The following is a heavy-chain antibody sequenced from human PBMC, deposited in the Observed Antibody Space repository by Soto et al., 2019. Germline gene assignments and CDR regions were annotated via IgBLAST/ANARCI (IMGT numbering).Heavy chain of an antibody. CDR2: ISGSGGST. V-gene: IGHV3-23*01. CDR1: GFTFSSYA. Sequence: HPGGSLRLSCAASGFTFSSYAMSWVRQAPGKGLEWVSAISGSGGSTYYADSVKGRFTISRDNSKNTLYLQMNSLRAEDTAVYYCAKDGESTVTTNQVNYFDYWGQGTLVTVSS. CDR3: AKDGESTVTTNQVNYFDY. J-gene: IGHJ4*02. D-gene: IGHD4-4*01.